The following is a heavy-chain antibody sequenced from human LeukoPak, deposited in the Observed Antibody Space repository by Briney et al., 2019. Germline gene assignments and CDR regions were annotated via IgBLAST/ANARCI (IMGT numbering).Heavy chain of an antibody. CDR2: ISSSSSYI. CDR1: GFTFSSYS. J-gene: IGHJ6*02. Sequence: GSLRLSCAASGFTFSSYSMNWVRQAPGKGLEWVSSISSSSSYIYYADSVKGRFTISRDNAKNSLYLQMNSLRAEDTAVYYCASLGYCSSTSCFTTGLYGMDVWGQGTTVTVSS. CDR3: ASLGYCSSTSCFTTGLYGMDV. D-gene: IGHD2-2*01. V-gene: IGHV3-21*01.